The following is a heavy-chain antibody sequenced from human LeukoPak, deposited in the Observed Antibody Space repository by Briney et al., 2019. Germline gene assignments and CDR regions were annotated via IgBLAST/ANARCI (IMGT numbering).Heavy chain of an antibody. Sequence: GESLRLSCAASGFTVSSNYMTWVRQAPGKGLEWVSLIYSSGSTYYADSVRGRFTISRDHYKNTLYLQMNNLRAEDTAVYYCARSKWLRLLDYWGQGTLVTVSS. CDR3: ARSKWLRLLDY. CDR1: GFTVSSNY. J-gene: IGHJ4*02. CDR2: IYSSGST. V-gene: IGHV3-53*01. D-gene: IGHD5-12*01.